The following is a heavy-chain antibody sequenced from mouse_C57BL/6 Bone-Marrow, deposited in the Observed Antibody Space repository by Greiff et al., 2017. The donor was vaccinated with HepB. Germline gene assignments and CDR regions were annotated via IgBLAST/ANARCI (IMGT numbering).Heavy chain of an antibody. CDR1: GYAFSSSW. J-gene: IGHJ3*01. Sequence: VQGVESGPELVKPGASVKISCKASGYAFSSSWMNWVKQRPGKGLEWIGRIYPGDGDTNYNGKFKGKATLTADKSSSTAYMQLSSLTSEDSAVYFCARRGNYGSSTWFAYWGQGTLVTVSA. CDR2: IYPGDGDT. V-gene: IGHV1-82*01. CDR3: ARRGNYGSSTWFAY. D-gene: IGHD1-1*01.